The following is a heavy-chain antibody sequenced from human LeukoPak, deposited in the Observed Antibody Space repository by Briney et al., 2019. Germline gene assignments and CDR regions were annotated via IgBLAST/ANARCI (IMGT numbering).Heavy chain of an antibody. Sequence: ASVKVSCKASGYTFTSYGISWERQAPGQGLEWMGWISAYNGNTNYAQKLQGRVTMTTDTSTSTAYMELRSLRSDDTAVYYCARGRHSGHKGGDYYYMDVWGKGTTVTISS. V-gene: IGHV1-18*01. CDR2: ISAYNGNT. J-gene: IGHJ6*03. CDR3: ARGRHSGHKGGDYYYMDV. D-gene: IGHD6-19*01. CDR1: GYTFTSYG.